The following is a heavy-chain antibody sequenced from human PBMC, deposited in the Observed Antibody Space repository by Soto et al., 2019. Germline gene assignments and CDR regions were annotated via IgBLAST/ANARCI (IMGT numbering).Heavy chain of an antibody. V-gene: IGHV1-18*01. CDR1: GYTFTSYC. D-gene: IGHD3-3*01. J-gene: IGHJ6*02. CDR2: ISAYNGNT. CDR3: ARDGPPNYYDFWSGPPVGMDV. Sequence: ASVKVSCKASGYTFTSYCISWVLQAPGQGLEWMGWISAYNGNTNYAQKLQGRVTMTTGTSTSTAYMELRSLRSDDTAVYYCARDGPPNYYDFWSGPPVGMDVWGQGATVTVSS.